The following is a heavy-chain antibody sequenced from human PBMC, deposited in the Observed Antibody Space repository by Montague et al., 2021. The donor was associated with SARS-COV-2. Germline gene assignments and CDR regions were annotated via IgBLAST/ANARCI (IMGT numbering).Heavy chain of an antibody. Sequence: SETLSLTCTISGGSISSRSYYWSWIRQPPGKRLEWIVGIYYSANTYYNLSLKSRVTISVDPSKNQLSLKLTSVTAADTAVYFCGREGAVVGARRSFDIWGQGTMVTVSS. CDR1: GGSISSRSYY. CDR3: GREGAVVGARRSFDI. V-gene: IGHV4-39*07. J-gene: IGHJ3*02. D-gene: IGHD1-26*01. CDR2: IYYSANT.